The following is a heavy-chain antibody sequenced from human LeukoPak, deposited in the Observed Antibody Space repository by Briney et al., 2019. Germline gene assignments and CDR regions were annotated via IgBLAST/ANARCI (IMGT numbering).Heavy chain of an antibody. CDR1: GGTFSSYA. V-gene: IGHV1-69*05. CDR2: IIPIFGTA. Sequence: SVKVSCKASGGTFSSYAISWVRQAPGQGLEWLGGIIPIFGTANYAQKFQGRVTITTDESTSTAYMELSSLRSEDTAVYYCAREVVVAATRVYYFDYWGQGTLVTVSS. D-gene: IGHD2-15*01. J-gene: IGHJ4*02. CDR3: AREVVVAATRVYYFDY.